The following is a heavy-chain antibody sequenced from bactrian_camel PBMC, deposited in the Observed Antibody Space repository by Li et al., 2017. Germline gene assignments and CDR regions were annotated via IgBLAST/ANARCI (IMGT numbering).Heavy chain of an antibody. D-gene: IGHD2*01. Sequence: DVQLVESGGGLVQPGGSLVLSCAASGFTFSTYAMNWVRQAPGKGFEWVSLISSSGGSTLYADSVKGRFTISRDNAKNTLYLQLNSLKTEDTAMYYCTKHRVGGRTVDTDDFDFGYWGQGTQVTVS. CDR2: ISSSGGST. CDR3: TKHRVGGRTVDTDDFDFGY. CDR1: GFTFSTYA. J-gene: IGHJ6*01. V-gene: IGHV3S31*01.